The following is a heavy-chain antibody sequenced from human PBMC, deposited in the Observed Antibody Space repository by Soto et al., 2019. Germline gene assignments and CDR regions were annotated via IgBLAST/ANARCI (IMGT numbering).Heavy chain of an antibody. Sequence: PGGSLRLFCAASGFTFSSYAMSWVRQAPGKGLEWVSAISGSGGSTYYADSVKGRFTISRDNSKNTLYLQMNSLRAEDTAVYYCAKDLGRVPMEYFDYWGQGTLVTVSS. CDR2: ISGSGGST. CDR1: GFTFSSYA. D-gene: IGHD1-26*01. CDR3: AKDLGRVPMEYFDY. V-gene: IGHV3-23*01. J-gene: IGHJ4*02.